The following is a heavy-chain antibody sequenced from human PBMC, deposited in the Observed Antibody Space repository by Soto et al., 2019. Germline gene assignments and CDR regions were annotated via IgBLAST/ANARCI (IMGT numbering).Heavy chain of an antibody. V-gene: IGHV4-59*01. D-gene: IGHD6-19*01. Sequence: SETLSLTCTVSGGSISSYYWSWIRQPPGKGLEWIGYIYYSGSTNYNPSLKSRVTISIDTSKNQFSLKMSSVIAEDTAVSSCTRDKSGGYFWFNPWGQGTLVTFSS. CDR2: IYYSGST. J-gene: IGHJ5*02. CDR1: GGSISSYY. CDR3: TRDKSGGYFWFNP.